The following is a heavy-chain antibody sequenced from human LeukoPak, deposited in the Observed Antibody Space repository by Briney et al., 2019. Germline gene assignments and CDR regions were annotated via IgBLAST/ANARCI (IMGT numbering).Heavy chain of an antibody. CDR2: IIGSGNSI. CDR1: GFTFSSYA. V-gene: IGHV3-23*01. J-gene: IGHJ4*02. Sequence: GGSLRLSCAASGFTFSSYAMSWVRQTPGKGLEWVSLIIGSGNSIHYADSVKGRCTVSRDNFKNTVFLQLNNLRPEDTAVYYCAKHGDNVWGSFRFGLDSWGQGTLVTVSS. CDR3: AKHGDNVWGSFRFGLDS. D-gene: IGHD3-16*02.